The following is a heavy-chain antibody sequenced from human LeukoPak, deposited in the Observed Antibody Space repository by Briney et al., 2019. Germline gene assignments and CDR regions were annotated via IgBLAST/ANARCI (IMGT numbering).Heavy chain of an antibody. CDR3: AYFGESRSS. V-gene: IGHV3-30*03. Sequence: PGGSLRLSCAASGFTFSSYGMHWVRRAPGKGLEWVALISYDGSNKNYADSVKGRFTISRDNSKNTLFLNMNSLRAEDTAVYFCAYFGESRSSWGQGTLVTVSS. J-gene: IGHJ5*02. CDR1: GFTFSSYG. CDR2: ISYDGSNK. D-gene: IGHD3-10*01.